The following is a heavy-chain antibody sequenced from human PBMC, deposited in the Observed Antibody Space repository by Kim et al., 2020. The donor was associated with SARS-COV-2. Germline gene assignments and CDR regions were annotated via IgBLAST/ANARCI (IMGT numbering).Heavy chain of an antibody. CDR2: ISSSNSYI. CDR3: ARAYGACSSSCYRFDY. CDR1: GFTFSSYS. J-gene: IGHJ4*02. D-gene: IGHD2-2*01. V-gene: IGHV3-21*01. Sequence: GGSLRLSCAASGFTFSSYSMNWVRQAPGKGLEWVSSISSSNSYIYYADSVKGRFTISRDNAKKSLYLQMNSLRAEDTAVYYCARAYGACSSSCYRFDYWGQGTLVTVSS.